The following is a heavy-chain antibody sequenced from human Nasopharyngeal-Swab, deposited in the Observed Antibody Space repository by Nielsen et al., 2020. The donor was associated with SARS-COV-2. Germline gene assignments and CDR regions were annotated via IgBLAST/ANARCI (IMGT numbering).Heavy chain of an antibody. V-gene: IGHV4-39*01. Sequence: SETLSLTCTISGGSIRNSNYYWGWIRQPPGKGLEWIGSIYYTGITYSNPSLKSRVTISEDTSKNQFSLKLGSVTAADMAVYYCAILVDTLPLDVWGQGTTVTVSS. CDR2: IYYTGIT. D-gene: IGHD5-18*01. J-gene: IGHJ6*02. CDR1: GGSIRNSNYY. CDR3: AILVDTLPLDV.